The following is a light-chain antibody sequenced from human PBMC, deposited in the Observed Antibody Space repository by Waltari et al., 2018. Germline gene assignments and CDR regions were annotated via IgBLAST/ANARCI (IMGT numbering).Light chain of an antibody. CDR2: WAS. J-gene: IGKJ1*01. V-gene: IGKV4-1*01. CDR1: QSVLSSSDNKNY. CDR3: HQYYSSLQT. Sequence: DIVMTQSPDSLPVSLGERATINCKSSQSVLSSSDNKNYLSWYQQKPGQPPKLLIYWASNRESGFPDRFSGSGSGTDFTLTISTLHAEDVAVYYCHQYYSSLQTFGQGTKVEIK.